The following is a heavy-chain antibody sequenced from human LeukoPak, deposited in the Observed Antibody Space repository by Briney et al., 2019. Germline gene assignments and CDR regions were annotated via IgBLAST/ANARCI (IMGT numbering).Heavy chain of an antibody. V-gene: IGHV4-59*01. CDR2: IYYSGST. CDR1: GGSIRSYY. CDR3: ARDNSVAGFDY. Sequence: SETLSLTCTVSGGSIRSYYWSWIRQPPGKGLEWIGYIYYSGSTNYNPSLKSRVTISVDTSKNQFSLKLSSVTAADTAVYYCARDNSVAGFDYWGQGTLVTVSS. D-gene: IGHD6-19*01. J-gene: IGHJ4*02.